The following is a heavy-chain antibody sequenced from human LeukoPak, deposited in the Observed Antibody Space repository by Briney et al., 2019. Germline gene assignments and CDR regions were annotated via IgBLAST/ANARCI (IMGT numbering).Heavy chain of an antibody. CDR2: IGSSGTTR. V-gene: IGHV3-48*03. J-gene: IGHJ4*02. CDR1: GFPFSIYE. CDR3: ALLAVASDFDY. D-gene: IGHD6-19*01. Sequence: GGSLRLSCAVSGFPFSIYEMSWVRQAPGKGLEWVSNIGSSGTTRYYADSVKGRFSISRDNAKNSLYLQMNSLRVEDTGVYYCALLAVASDFDYWGQGALVTVSS.